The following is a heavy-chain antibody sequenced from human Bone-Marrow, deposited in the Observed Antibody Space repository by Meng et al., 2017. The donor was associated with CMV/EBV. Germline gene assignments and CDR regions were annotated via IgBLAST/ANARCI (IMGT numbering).Heavy chain of an antibody. CDR3: ARDVGYYYGSGSWGPFDP. D-gene: IGHD3-10*01. CDR2: ISSSGSTI. V-gene: IGHV3-11*04. Sequence: GGSLRLSCAASGFTFSDYYMSWIRQAPGKGLEWVSYISSSGSTIYYADSVKGRFTISRDNAKNSLYLQMNSLRAEDTAVYYCARDVGYYYGSGSWGPFDPWGQGTLVTVSS. J-gene: IGHJ5*02. CDR1: GFTFSDYY.